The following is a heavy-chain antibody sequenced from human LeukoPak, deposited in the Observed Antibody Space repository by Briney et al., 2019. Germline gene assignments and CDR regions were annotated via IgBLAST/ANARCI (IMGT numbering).Heavy chain of an antibody. J-gene: IGHJ4*02. CDR3: ARSRRRITMVRGVIPYFDY. CDR2: INHSGST. D-gene: IGHD3-10*01. Sequence: SETLSLTCAVYGGSFSGYYWSWVRQPPGKGLEWVGEINHSGSTNYNPSLKSRVTISVDTSKNQFSLKLSSVTAADTAVYYCARSRRRITMVRGVIPYFDYWGQGTLVTVSS. CDR1: GGSFSGYY. V-gene: IGHV4-34*01.